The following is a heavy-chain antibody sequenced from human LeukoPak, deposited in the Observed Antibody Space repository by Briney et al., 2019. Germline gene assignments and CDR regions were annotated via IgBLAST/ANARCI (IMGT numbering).Heavy chain of an antibody. V-gene: IGHV3-15*01. Sequence: GSLRLSCAASGFTFSNAWMSWVRQAPGKGLEWVGRIKSKTDGGTTDYAAPVKGRFTISRDDSKNTLYLQMNSLKTEDTAVYYCTTVLPRQQGGWDYYYYMDVWGKGTTVTVSS. CDR1: GFTFSNAW. CDR2: IKSKTDGGTT. CDR3: TTVLPRQQGGWDYYYYMDV. D-gene: IGHD6-13*01. J-gene: IGHJ6*03.